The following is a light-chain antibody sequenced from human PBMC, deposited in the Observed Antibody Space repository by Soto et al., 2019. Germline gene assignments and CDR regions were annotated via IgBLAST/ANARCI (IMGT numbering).Light chain of an antibody. J-gene: IGKJ1*01. V-gene: IGKV3-20*01. CDR2: GAS. Sequence: EIVLTQSPGTLSLSPGKRATLSCRASQSISSSYLAWYQQRPGQAPRLLIYGASSRATGIPDRFSGSGSGTEFTLTISSLQSEDFAVYYCQQYNNWPTFGQGTKVEIK. CDR1: QSISSSY. CDR3: QQYNNWPT.